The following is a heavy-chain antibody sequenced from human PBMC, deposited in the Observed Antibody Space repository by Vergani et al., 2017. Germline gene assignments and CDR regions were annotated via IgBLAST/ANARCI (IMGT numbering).Heavy chain of an antibody. D-gene: IGHD2-8*01. CDR2: ISWNSKSE. V-gene: IGHV3-9*01. Sequence: EVHLVESGGDLVEPGRSLRLSCAASGFIFDDYAMHWVRQVPGKGLEWVSGISWNSKSEAYADSVKGRFAISRDNAKNSLYLQMNSLRPEDTAQYYCAKGHGRFCTYGNCLFGSWGQGTPVTVSS. J-gene: IGHJ4*02. CDR3: AKGHGRFCTYGNCLFGS. CDR1: GFIFDDYA.